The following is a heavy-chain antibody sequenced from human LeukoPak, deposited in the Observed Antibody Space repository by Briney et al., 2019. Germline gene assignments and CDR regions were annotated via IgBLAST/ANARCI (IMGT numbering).Heavy chain of an antibody. D-gene: IGHD6-19*01. J-gene: IGHJ6*02. CDR2: ISYDGSNK. Sequence: GRSLRLSCAASGFTFSSYGMHWVRQAPGKGLEWVAVISYDGSNKYYADSVKGRFTISRDNSKNTLYLQMNSLRAEDTAVYYCAKSVRAVAGPEDYYYYYGMDVWGQGTTVTVSS. CDR3: AKSVRAVAGPEDYYYYYGMDV. V-gene: IGHV3-30*18. CDR1: GFTFSSYG.